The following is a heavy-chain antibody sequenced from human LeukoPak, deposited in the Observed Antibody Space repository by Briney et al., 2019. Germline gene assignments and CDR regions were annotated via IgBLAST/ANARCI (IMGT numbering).Heavy chain of an antibody. CDR1: GGSISSYY. Sequence: MPSETLSLTCTVSGGSISSYYWSWIRQPPGKGLEWMGYIYYSGSTNYNPSLKSRVTISVDTSKNQFSLKLSSVTAADTAVYYCARHNYYARFQHWGQGTLVTVSS. V-gene: IGHV4-59*08. CDR3: ARHNYYARFQH. CDR2: IYYSGST. J-gene: IGHJ1*01. D-gene: IGHD3-10*01.